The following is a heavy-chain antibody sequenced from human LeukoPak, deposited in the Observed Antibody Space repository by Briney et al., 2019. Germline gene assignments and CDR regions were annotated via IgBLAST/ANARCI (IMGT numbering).Heavy chain of an antibody. J-gene: IGHJ6*03. V-gene: IGHV3-23*01. Sequence: GGSLRLSCAASGFTFSNYAMSWVRQAPGKGLEWVSSISGSGGNTYYADSVKGRFTISRDNSKNTLYLQMNSLRAEDTAVYFYARGYDSNLDYYYYMDVWGKGTTVTVSS. CDR3: ARGYDSNLDYYYYMDV. CDR1: GFTFSNYA. CDR2: ISGSGGNT. D-gene: IGHD3-16*01.